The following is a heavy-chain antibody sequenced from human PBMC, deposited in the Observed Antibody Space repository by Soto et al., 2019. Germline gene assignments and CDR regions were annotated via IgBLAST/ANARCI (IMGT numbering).Heavy chain of an antibody. CDR2: IYYSGST. V-gene: IGHV4-59*01. J-gene: IGHJ4*02. CDR3: ARGHCSGGRCYSGALVFDY. D-gene: IGHD2-15*01. Sequence: PSETLSLTCTVSGGSISSYYWSWIRQPPGKGLEWIGYIYYSGSTNYNPSLKSRVTISVDTSKNQFSLKLSSVTAADTAVYYCARGHCSGGRCYSGALVFDYWGQGTLVTVSS. CDR1: GGSISSYY.